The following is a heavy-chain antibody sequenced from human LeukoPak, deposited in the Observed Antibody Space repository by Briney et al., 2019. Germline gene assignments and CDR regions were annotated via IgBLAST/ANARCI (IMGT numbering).Heavy chain of an antibody. J-gene: IGHJ4*02. D-gene: IGHD3-10*01. CDR1: GFTFSSYA. CDR2: ISYDGSNK. V-gene: IGHV3-30*04. CDR3: ARDQYYYGSGSYYGGFDY. Sequence: GGSLRLSCAASGFTFSSYAMHWVRQAPGKGLEWVAVISYDGSNKYYADSVKGRFTISRDNSKNTLYLQMNSLRAEDTAVYYCARDQYYYGSGSYYGGFDYWGQGTLVTVSS.